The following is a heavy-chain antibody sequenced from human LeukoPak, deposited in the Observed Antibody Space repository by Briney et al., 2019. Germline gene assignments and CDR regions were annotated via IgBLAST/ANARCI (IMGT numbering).Heavy chain of an antibody. V-gene: IGHV3-30*02. J-gene: IGHJ5*02. CDR1: GFTLSSYA. CDR3: AKHYYNSGSYLGWFDP. D-gene: IGHD3-10*01. CDR2: IRYDGSNK. Sequence: PGGSLRLSCAASGFTLSSYAMSRVRQAPGKGLEWLAFIRYDGSNKFYADSVKGRFTISRDNSKNALYLQMNSLRAEDTAVYYCAKHYYNSGSYLGWFDPWGQGTLVTVSS.